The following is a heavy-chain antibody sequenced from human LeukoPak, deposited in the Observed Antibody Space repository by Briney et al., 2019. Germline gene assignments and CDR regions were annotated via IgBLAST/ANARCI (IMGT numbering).Heavy chain of an antibody. J-gene: IGHJ4*02. CDR3: ARLLYSNYGDS. CDR2: ISYSGNT. Sequence: PSETLSLTCTVSGGSISSRTYYWGWLRQPPGKGLEWIGSISYSGNTYYNPSLKSRVTISVDTSRNQFSLKLSSVTAADTAVYYCARLLYSNYGDSWGQGTLVTVSS. V-gene: IGHV4-39*01. CDR1: GGSISSRTYY. D-gene: IGHD4-11*01.